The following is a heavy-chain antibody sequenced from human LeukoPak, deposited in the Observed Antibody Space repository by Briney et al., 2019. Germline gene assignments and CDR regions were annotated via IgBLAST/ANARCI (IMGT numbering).Heavy chain of an antibody. D-gene: IGHD3-10*01. Sequence: AGGSLRLSCAASGFTVSSNYMSWVRRAPGKGLEWVSVIYSGGSTDYADSVKGRFAISRDNSKNMLYLQLNSPRAEDTAVYYCARVDYGSGSYFDYWGQGTLVTVSS. CDR3: ARVDYGSGSYFDY. CDR1: GFTVSSNY. CDR2: IYSGGST. V-gene: IGHV3-53*01. J-gene: IGHJ4*02.